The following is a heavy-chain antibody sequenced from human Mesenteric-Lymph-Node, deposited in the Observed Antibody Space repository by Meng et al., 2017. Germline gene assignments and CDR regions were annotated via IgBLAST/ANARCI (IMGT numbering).Heavy chain of an antibody. Sequence: GGSLRLSCAASGFTFSSYGMHWVRQAPGKGLEWVAVIWYDGSNKYYADSVKGRFTISRDNSKNTLYLQMNSLRAEDTAVYYCAREPYSGSFSDAFDIWGQGTMVTVSS. CDR3: AREPYSGSFSDAFDI. CDR2: IWYDGSNK. V-gene: IGHV3-33*01. J-gene: IGHJ3*02. CDR1: GFTFSSYG. D-gene: IGHD1-26*01.